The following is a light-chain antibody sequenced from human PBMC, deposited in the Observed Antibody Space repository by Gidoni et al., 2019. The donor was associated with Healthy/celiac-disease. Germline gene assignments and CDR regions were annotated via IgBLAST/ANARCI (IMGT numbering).Light chain of an antibody. V-gene: IGLV1-47*01. Sequence: QSVLTQPPSACGTPGQRVTISCSGSSSNIGSNYVYWYQQLPGTAPKLLIYRNNQRPSGVPDRFSGSKSGTSASLAISGLRSEDEADYYCAAWDDSLSAHVVFGGGTKLTVL. J-gene: IGLJ2*01. CDR1: SSNIGSNY. CDR2: RNN. CDR3: AAWDDSLSAHVV.